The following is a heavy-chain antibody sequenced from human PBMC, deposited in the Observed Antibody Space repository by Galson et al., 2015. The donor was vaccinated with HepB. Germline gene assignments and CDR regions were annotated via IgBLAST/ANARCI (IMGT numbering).Heavy chain of an antibody. CDR3: ARRFFDF. CDR2: IKQDGSEK. CDR1: GFTFSNYW. Sequence: SLRLSCAASGFTFSNYWMHWVRQAPGKGLEWVANIKQDGSEKYYVDSVKGRFTISRDNAKNTLYLEMSSLGAEDTAIYYCARRFFDFWGQGTLVTVSS. J-gene: IGHJ4*02. V-gene: IGHV3-7*01.